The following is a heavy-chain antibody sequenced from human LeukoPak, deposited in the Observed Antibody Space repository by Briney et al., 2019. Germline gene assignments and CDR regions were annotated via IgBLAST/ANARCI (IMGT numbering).Heavy chain of an antibody. J-gene: IGHJ3*02. CDR1: GYTFTSYA. V-gene: IGHV1-3*03. CDR3: ARVGTYYYGSGSYGEAFDI. Sequence: ASVKVSCKASGYTFTSYAMHWVRQAPGQRLEWMGWINAGNGNTKYSQEFQGRVTITRDTSASTAYMELSRLRSEDMAVYYCARVGTYYYGSGSYGEAFDIWGQGTMVTVSS. D-gene: IGHD3-10*01. CDR2: INAGNGNT.